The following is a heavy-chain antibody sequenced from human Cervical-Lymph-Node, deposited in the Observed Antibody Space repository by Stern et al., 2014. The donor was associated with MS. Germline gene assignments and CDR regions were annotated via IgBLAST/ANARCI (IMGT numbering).Heavy chain of an antibody. Sequence: AQLLESGAEVKKPGSSVKVSCKASGGTFSSHAISWVRQAPGQGLEWMGGIIPIFGTPNYAQKLQGRVTITADKSTSTAYMELSSLRSEDTAVYYCARAFYDSSGLYVDHWGQGTLVTVSS. CDR1: GGTFSSHA. D-gene: IGHD3-22*01. V-gene: IGHV1-69*06. CDR3: ARAFYDSSGLYVDH. J-gene: IGHJ4*02. CDR2: IIPIFGTP.